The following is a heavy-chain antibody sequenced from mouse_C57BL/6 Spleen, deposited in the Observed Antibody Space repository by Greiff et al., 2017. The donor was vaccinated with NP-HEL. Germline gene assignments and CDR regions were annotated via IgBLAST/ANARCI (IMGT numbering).Heavy chain of an antibody. CDR3: ARNYRGDFDY. J-gene: IGHJ2*01. CDR2: IWSGGST. Sequence: QVQLKESGPGLVQPSQSLSITCTVSGFSLTSYGVHWVRQSPGKGLERLGVIWSGGSTDYNAAFISRLSISKDKSKSQVFFKMNRQQADDTAIYYCARNYRGDFDYWGQGTTLTVSS. V-gene: IGHV2-2*01. CDR1: GFSLTSYG.